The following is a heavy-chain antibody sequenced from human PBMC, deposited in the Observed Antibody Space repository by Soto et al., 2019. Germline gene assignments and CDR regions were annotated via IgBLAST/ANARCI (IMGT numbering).Heavy chain of an antibody. CDR3: VRDRRIYYSDPHDEFVASDYEV. Sequence: QVQLIQSEAEVKKPGSSVRVSCTASGGIFGSHGFSWVRQAPGQRLEWVGGFIPIFRTLTYTEKFQARVRNAGDESTNTVYLELSSLTSEDTAVYYCVRDRRIYYSDPHDEFVASDYEVWGQGTMVSVSS. J-gene: IGHJ3*01. CDR2: FIPIFRTL. CDR1: GGIFGSHG. V-gene: IGHV1-69*01. D-gene: IGHD3-22*01.